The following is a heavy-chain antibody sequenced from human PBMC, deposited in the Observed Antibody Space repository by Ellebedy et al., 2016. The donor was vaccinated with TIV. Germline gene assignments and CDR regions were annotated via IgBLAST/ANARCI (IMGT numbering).Heavy chain of an antibody. CDR3: ATDGSYGDYRSPAHAFVF. V-gene: IGHV3-7*01. J-gene: IGHJ3*01. CDR2: INQGGSVK. CDR1: GFSFNSYW. D-gene: IGHD3-10*01. Sequence: GESLKISCAASGFSFNSYWMTWVRQAPGKGLEWVANINQGGSVKYYVDSLRGRFTISSDNAKNSLFLQMNSLRAEDTAVYYCATDGSYGDYRSPAHAFVFWGQGTMVSVAS.